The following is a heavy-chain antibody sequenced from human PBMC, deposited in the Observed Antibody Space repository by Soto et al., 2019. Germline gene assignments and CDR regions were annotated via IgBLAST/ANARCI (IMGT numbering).Heavy chain of an antibody. CDR1: GFTFSSYG. CDR3: ARDHRVTNGYYYGMDV. J-gene: IGHJ6*02. Sequence: GGSLRLSCAASGFTFSSYGMHWVRQAPGKGLEWVAVIWYDGSNKYYADSVKGRFTISRDNSKNTLYLQMNSLRAEDTAVYYCARDHRVTNGYYYGMDVWGQGTTVTVSS. V-gene: IGHV3-33*01. CDR2: IWYDGSNK. D-gene: IGHD4-17*01.